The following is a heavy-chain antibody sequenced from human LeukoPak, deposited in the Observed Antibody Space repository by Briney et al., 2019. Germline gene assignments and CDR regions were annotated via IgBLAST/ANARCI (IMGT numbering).Heavy chain of an antibody. CDR2: ISSGGSTT. D-gene: IGHD6-6*01. Sequence: GGSLRLSCAASGFTFSDHYMSWIRQAPGKGLECVSYISSGGSTTYYTDSVKGRFTISRDNGKNALYLQMNSLRAEDAAVYYCAREIAADRGFDSWGQGTLVTVSS. CDR3: AREIAADRGFDS. CDR1: GFTFSDHY. J-gene: IGHJ4*02. V-gene: IGHV3-11*01.